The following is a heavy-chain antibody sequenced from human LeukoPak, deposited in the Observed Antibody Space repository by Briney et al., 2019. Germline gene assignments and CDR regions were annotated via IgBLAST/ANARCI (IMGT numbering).Heavy chain of an antibody. CDR3: ARRGPSQQLLPLDY. CDR1: GYTFTGYY. CDR2: INPNSGNT. V-gene: IGHV1-8*03. Sequence: ASVKVSCKASGYTFTGYYMHWVRQAPGQGLEWMGWINPNSGNTGYAQKFQGTITRNTSISTAYMELSSLRSEDTAVYYCARRGPSQQLLPLDYWGQGTLVTVSS. D-gene: IGHD6-13*01. J-gene: IGHJ4*02.